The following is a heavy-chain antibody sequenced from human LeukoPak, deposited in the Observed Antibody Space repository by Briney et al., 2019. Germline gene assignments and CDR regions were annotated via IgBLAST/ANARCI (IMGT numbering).Heavy chain of an antibody. D-gene: IGHD1-1*01. CDR1: GGSLNYYY. CDR3: ARGAWATRLQS. Sequence: PSDTLSLTCAVYGGSLNYYYWSWIRHSPGKGLEWIGEIFDGKTTNYNPSLESRVTISAVTSSNQFTLNLKSVTAADTAVYYCARGAWATRLQSWAQGTLVIVSS. J-gene: IGHJ4*02. CDR2: IFDGKTT. V-gene: IGHV4-34*12.